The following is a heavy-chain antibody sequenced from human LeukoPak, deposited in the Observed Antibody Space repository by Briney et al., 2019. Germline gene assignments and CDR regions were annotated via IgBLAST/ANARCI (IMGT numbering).Heavy chain of an antibody. CDR2: ISGSGGST. D-gene: IGHD3-9*01. CDR3: AKDCRVLRYFDWPPDAFDI. Sequence: GGSLRLSCAASGFTFSSYAMSWVRQAPGKGLEWVSAISGSGGSTYYADSVKGRFTISRDNSKNTLYLQMNSLRAEDTAVYYCAKDCRVLRYFDWPPDAFDIWGQGTMVTVSS. V-gene: IGHV3-23*01. CDR1: GFTFSSYA. J-gene: IGHJ3*02.